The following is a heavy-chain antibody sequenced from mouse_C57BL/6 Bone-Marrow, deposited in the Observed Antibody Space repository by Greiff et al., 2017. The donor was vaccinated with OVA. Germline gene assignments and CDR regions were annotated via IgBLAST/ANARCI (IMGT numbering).Heavy chain of an antibody. Sequence: EVKLMESGGGLVQPGESLKLSCESNEYEFPSHDMSWVRKTPEKRLELVAAINSDGGSTYYPDTMERRFIISRDNTKKTLYLQMSSLRSEDTALYYCARLPYDYDERGYAMDYWGQGTSVTVSS. J-gene: IGHJ4*01. CDR3: ARLPYDYDERGYAMDY. CDR2: INSDGGST. D-gene: IGHD2-4*01. V-gene: IGHV5-2*01. CDR1: EYEFPSHD.